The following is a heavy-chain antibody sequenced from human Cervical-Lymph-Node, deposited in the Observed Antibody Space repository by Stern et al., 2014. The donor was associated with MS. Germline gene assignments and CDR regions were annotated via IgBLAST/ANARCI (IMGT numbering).Heavy chain of an antibody. J-gene: IGHJ6*02. CDR2: IYHRGTT. Sequence: QLQLQESGPGLVKPSGTLSLTCAVAGGTISSSNWWSWVRQPPGKGLEGXGEIYHRGTTNYTPSVKSRFTISIDKSKNQFSLKLSTVTAADTAVYYCARVSRRLLGPFPYYYSGMDVWGQGTTVTVSS. CDR3: ARVSRRLLGPFPYYYSGMDV. D-gene: IGHD3-16*01. CDR1: GGTISSSNW. V-gene: IGHV4-4*02.